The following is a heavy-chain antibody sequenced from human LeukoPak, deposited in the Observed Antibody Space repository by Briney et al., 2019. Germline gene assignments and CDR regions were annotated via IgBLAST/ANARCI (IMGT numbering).Heavy chain of an antibody. Sequence: GGSLRLSCAASGFTFDDYGMSWVRQAPGKGLEWVSGINWNGGSTGYADSVKGRFTISRDNAKNSLYLQMNSLRAEDTAVYYCARSGNDYYDSSGYYSGVGVYWGQGTLVTVSS. V-gene: IGHV3-20*04. J-gene: IGHJ4*02. CDR1: GFTFDDYG. CDR2: INWNGGST. CDR3: ARSGNDYYDSSGYYSGVGVY. D-gene: IGHD3-22*01.